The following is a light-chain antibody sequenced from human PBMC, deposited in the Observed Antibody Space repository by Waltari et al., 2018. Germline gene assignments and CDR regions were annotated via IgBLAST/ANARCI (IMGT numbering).Light chain of an antibody. CDR3: AAWDDSLSGVV. CDR2: RNN. CDR1: SSNIGRKY. Sequence: QSVLTQPPSASGTPGQRVTISCSGSSSNIGRKYVHWYQQFPGTAPKLLIFRNNQRPSGVPDRFSGSKSGTSASLAISGLRSEDEADYYCAAWDDSLSGVVFGGGAKLTVL. V-gene: IGLV1-47*01. J-gene: IGLJ2*01.